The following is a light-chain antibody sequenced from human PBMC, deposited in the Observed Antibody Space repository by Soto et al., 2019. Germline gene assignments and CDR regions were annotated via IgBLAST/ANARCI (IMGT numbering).Light chain of an antibody. V-gene: IGLV7-43*01. Sequence: QTVVTQEPSLTVSPGGTVTLTCASSAGAVTSAYYTHWLQQKPGQAPRALIYSTSEKHSWTPARFSGSLLGGKAALTLSAAQPEDEADYYCLLYYGGAQVLFGGGTKLTVL. CDR2: STS. CDR3: LLYYGGAQVL. J-gene: IGLJ2*01. CDR1: AGAVTSAYY.